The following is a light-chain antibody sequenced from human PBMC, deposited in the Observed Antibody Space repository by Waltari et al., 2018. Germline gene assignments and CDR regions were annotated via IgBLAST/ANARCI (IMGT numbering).Light chain of an antibody. V-gene: IGKV2-28*01. CDR1: QSLLHSNGYNY. Sequence: DIVMTQSPLSLPVTPGDPASISCRSSQSLLHSNGYNYLDWYLQKPGQSPQLLIYLGSNRASGVPDRFSGSGSGTDFTLKISRVEADDVGVYYCMQALQTPFTFGPGTKVDIK. J-gene: IGKJ3*01. CDR3: MQALQTPFT. CDR2: LGS.